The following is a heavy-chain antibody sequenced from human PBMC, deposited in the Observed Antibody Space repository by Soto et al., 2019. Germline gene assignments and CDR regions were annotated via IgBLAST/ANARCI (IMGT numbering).Heavy chain of an antibody. V-gene: IGHV1-69*01. CDR2: IVPIRRAA. CDR3: VRDSGAKLSSS. CDR1: GGTFSSHR. D-gene: IGHD6-13*01. J-gene: IGHJ4*02. Sequence: QVQLVQSGAEVKKTGSSVRVSCKASGGTFSSHRLNWLRQAPGHGLEWVGGIVPIRRAAEYAQGFQGRVTITADETTRTSYMELRSLKSQDTAVYYCVRDSGAKLSSSWGQGTLVTVSS.